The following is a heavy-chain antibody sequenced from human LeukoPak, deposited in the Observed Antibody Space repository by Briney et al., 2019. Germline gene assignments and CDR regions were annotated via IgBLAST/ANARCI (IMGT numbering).Heavy chain of an antibody. CDR1: GYILRKYA. V-gene: IGHV3-23*01. Sequence: PGASLRLSCAASGYILRKYATSWVRHAPGKGREWGSAITDIGDTTYYADSAKGRFTISRDNSKNTLYVEMNTRTAEDTGVYYCAKWGDYDILTGYYVSDFWGQGNLVTVSS. CDR3: AKWGDYDILTGYYVSDF. D-gene: IGHD3-9*01. CDR2: ITDIGDTT. J-gene: IGHJ4*02.